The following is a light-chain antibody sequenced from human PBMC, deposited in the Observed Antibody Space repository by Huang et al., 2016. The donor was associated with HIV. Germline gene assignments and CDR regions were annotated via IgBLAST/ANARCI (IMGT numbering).Light chain of an antibody. J-gene: IGKJ3*01. CDR1: QSVSSNY. V-gene: IGKV3-20*01. CDR3: HQYGSPPFT. CDR2: GAS. Sequence: EIVLTQSPGTLSLSPGERAILSCRASQSVSSNYLAWYLQKPGQAPTLLIYGASSRATDIPDRFSGSGSGTDFTLTISRLEPEDFAVYYCHQYGSPPFTFGPGTKVDIK.